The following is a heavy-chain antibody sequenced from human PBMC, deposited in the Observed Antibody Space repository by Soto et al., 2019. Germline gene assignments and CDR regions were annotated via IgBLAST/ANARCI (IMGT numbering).Heavy chain of an antibody. CDR1: GGTFSSYA. Sequence: QVQLVQSGAEVKKPGSSVKVSRKASGGTFSSYAISWVRQAPGQGLEWMGGIIPIFGTANYAQKFQGRVTITADESTSTAYMELSSLRSEDTAVYYCARDHLLGVVPAAMLGYFDLWGRGTLVTVSS. CDR2: IIPIFGTA. CDR3: ARDHLLGVVPAAMLGYFDL. D-gene: IGHD2-2*01. V-gene: IGHV1-69*01. J-gene: IGHJ2*01.